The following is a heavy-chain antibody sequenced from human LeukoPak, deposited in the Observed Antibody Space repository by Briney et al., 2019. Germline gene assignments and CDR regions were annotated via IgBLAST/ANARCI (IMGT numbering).Heavy chain of an antibody. CDR3: ARGYGVYGGWFDP. Sequence: GGSLRLSCAASGFTFSSYGMHWVRQAPGKGLEWVAVIWYDGSNKYYVDSVKGRFTISRDNSKNTLYLQMNSLRAEDTAVYYCARGYGVYGGWFDPWGQGTLVTVSS. CDR1: GFTFSSYG. V-gene: IGHV3-33*01. D-gene: IGHD4-17*01. J-gene: IGHJ5*02. CDR2: IWYDGSNK.